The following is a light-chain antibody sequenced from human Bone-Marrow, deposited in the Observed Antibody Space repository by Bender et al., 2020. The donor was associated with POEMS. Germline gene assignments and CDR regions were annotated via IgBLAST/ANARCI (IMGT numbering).Light chain of an antibody. CDR1: NSDVGGYNY. Sequence: QSALTQPASVSGSPGQSITISCTGTNSDVGGYNYVSWYQQHPGKAPKVMIYDVTYRPSGVSSRFSGSRSGNTASLTISGLQAEDEADYYCSSVASSGALVFGGGTRLTVL. CDR2: DVT. CDR3: SSVASSGALV. V-gene: IGLV2-14*01. J-gene: IGLJ2*01.